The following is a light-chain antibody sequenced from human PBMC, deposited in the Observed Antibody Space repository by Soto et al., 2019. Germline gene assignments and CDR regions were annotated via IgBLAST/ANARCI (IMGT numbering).Light chain of an antibody. CDR3: QQLNNYPLT. V-gene: IGKV1-9*01. CDR2: AAS. CDR1: QGFSTY. Sequence: DIQLTQSPSFLSASVGDRVTITCRASQGFSTYLTWYQQKPGKAPKLLIYAASTLQSGVPSRFSGSGSGTEFTLTISSLQPEDFAIYYCQQLNNYPLTFGGGTKVEIK. J-gene: IGKJ4*01.